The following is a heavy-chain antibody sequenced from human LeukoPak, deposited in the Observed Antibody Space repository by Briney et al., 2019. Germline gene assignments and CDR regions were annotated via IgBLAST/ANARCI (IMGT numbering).Heavy chain of an antibody. Sequence: GGSLRLSCAASGFTFSSYSMNWVRQAPGKGLEWVSYISSSSSTIYYADSVKGRFTISGDNAKNSLYLQMNSLRAEDTAVYYCARGNYYDSSGYLDYWGQGTLVTVSS. J-gene: IGHJ4*02. CDR3: ARGNYYDSSGYLDY. D-gene: IGHD3-22*01. CDR2: ISSSSSTI. V-gene: IGHV3-48*01. CDR1: GFTFSSYS.